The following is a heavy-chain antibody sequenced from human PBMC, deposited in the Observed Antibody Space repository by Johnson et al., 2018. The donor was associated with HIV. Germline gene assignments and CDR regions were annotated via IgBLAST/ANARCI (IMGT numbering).Heavy chain of an antibody. CDR1: GFIFSSYA. V-gene: IGHV3-30*04. CDR2: ISYDGSNK. J-gene: IGHJ3*02. Sequence: QVLLVESGGGVVQPGRSLRLSCAASGFIFSSYAMHWVRQAPGKGLEWVAVISYDGSNKYYADSVKGRFTISRDNSKNTLYLQMNSLRAEDTAVYYCAKDLSGYSYGYGAFDIWGQGTMVTVSS. CDR3: AKDLSGYSYGYGAFDI. D-gene: IGHD5-18*01.